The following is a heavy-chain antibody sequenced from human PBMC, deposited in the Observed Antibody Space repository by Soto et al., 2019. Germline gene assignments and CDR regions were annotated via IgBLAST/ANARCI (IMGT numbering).Heavy chain of an antibody. Sequence: PGGSLRLPCAASGVTVSSYAMSWVRQAPGKGLEWVSDISCSGGSTYYEDSVKGRFTISRDNSKNTLYLQMNSLRAEDTAVYYCAKEAGYPKSYFDYWGQGTLVTVSS. V-gene: IGHV3-23*01. CDR2: ISCSGGST. CDR1: GVTVSSYA. CDR3: AKEAGYPKSYFDY. D-gene: IGHD5-12*01. J-gene: IGHJ4*02.